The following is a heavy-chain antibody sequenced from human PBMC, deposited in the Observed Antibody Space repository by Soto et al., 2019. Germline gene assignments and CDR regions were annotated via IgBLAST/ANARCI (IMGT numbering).Heavy chain of an antibody. CDR2: TYYRSRFFS. CDR3: VRDRYSSSGWFDP. Sequence: QTHALTCAISGDSVSSYIAAWNCIRRSPSGGLEWLGRTYYRSRFFSDYAESVKSRIIINPGTSKNQFSLQLKSVTPEDTAVYYCVRDRYSSSGWFDPWGQGTPVTVSS. CDR1: GDSVSSYIAA. V-gene: IGHV6-1*01. D-gene: IGHD3-10*01. J-gene: IGHJ5*02.